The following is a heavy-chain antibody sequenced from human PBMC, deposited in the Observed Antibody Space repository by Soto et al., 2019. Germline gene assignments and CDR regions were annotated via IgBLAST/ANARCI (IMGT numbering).Heavy chain of an antibody. Sequence: PGGSLRLSCAASGFTFSSYAMHWVRQAPGKGLEWVAVISYDGSNKYYADSVKGRFTISRDNSKNTLYLQMNSLRAEDTAVYYCARPAGGSGSYYKPLGFDPWGQGTLVTVSS. V-gene: IGHV3-30-3*01. CDR1: GFTFSSYA. J-gene: IGHJ5*02. CDR3: ARPAGGSGSYYKPLGFDP. CDR2: ISYDGSNK. D-gene: IGHD3-10*01.